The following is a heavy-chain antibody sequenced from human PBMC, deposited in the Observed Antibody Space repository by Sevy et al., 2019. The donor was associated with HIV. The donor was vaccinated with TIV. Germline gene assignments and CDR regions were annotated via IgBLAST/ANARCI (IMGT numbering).Heavy chain of an antibody. Sequence: ASVKVSCKASGYTFTSYYMHWVRQAPGQGLEWMGIINPSGGSTSYAQKFQGRVTMTRDTSTSTVYMELSSLRSEDTAVYACARAHYDILTGLQDYYYYYGMDVWGQGTTVTVSS. CDR2: INPSGGST. CDR3: ARAHYDILTGLQDYYYYYGMDV. CDR1: GYTFTSYY. V-gene: IGHV1-46*01. D-gene: IGHD3-9*01. J-gene: IGHJ6*02.